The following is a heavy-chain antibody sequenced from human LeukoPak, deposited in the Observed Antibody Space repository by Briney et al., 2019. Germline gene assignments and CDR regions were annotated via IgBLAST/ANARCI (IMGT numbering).Heavy chain of an antibody. CDR2: IRSKANSYAT. D-gene: IGHD5-18*01. CDR3: TRHGGYSYGYSDAFDI. Sequence: GGSLRLSCAASGFTFSSYGMHWVRQASGKGLEWVGRIRSKANSYATAYAASLKGRFTISRDDSKNTAYLQMNSLKTEDTAVYYCTRHGGYSYGYSDAFDIWGQGTMVTVSS. J-gene: IGHJ3*02. V-gene: IGHV3-73*01. CDR1: GFTFSSYG.